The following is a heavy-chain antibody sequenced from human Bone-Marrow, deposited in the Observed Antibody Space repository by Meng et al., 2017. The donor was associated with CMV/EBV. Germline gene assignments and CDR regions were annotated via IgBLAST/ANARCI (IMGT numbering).Heavy chain of an antibody. V-gene: IGHV3-30*02. CDR2: IRYDGSNK. Sequence: GGSLRLSCAAPGFTFSNYGIHWVRQAPGKGLEWVTFIRYDGSNKYYADSVKGRFTISRDNSKNTLYLQMNSLRAEDTAVYYCARDLRTTVVTPITYYYYYGMDVWGQGTTVTVAS. CDR1: GFTFSNYG. J-gene: IGHJ6*02. D-gene: IGHD4-23*01. CDR3: ARDLRTTVVTPITYYYYYGMDV.